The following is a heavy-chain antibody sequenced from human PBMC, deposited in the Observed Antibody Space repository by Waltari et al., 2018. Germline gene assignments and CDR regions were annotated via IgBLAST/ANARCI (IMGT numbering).Heavy chain of an antibody. V-gene: IGHV4-34*01. CDR2: INHSGST. J-gene: IGHJ6*02. CDR3: ARLRNYYGSGSYSYYYGMDV. Sequence: QVQLQQWGAGLLKPSETLSLTCAVYGGSFSGYYWSSIRQPPGKGLEWIGEINHSGSTNYTPSLKSRVTISVDTSKNQFSLKLSSVTAADTAVYYCARLRNYYGSGSYSYYYGMDVWGQGTTVTVSS. CDR1: GGSFSGYY. D-gene: IGHD3-10*01.